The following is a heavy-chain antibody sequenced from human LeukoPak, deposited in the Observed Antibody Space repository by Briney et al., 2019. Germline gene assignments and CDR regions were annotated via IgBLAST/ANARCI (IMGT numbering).Heavy chain of an antibody. Sequence: PSETLSLTCTVSGGSISSYYWRWIRQPPGKGLEWIGYIYYSGRSNYNTSLKSRVSISLDTSKNQFSLKLSSVTAADTAVYYCASTPYYDFWSGFPFDYWGQGTRVTVSS. J-gene: IGHJ4*02. D-gene: IGHD3-3*01. CDR2: IYYSGRS. V-gene: IGHV4-59*01. CDR1: GGSISSYY. CDR3: ASTPYYDFWSGFPFDY.